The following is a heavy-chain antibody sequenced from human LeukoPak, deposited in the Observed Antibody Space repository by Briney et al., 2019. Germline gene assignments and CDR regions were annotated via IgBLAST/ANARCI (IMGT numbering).Heavy chain of an antibody. CDR3: ARRGDILTDYAFDS. CDR2: IYYSGTT. CDR1: AGSINSNSHH. Sequence: PSETLSLTCSVPAGSINSNSHHWDWIRQAPGKGLEWIGNIYYSGTTSYNPSLKSRVTISVDTSKNQFSLRLTSVTAADTAVYFCARRGDILTDYAFDSWGQGTLVTVSS. J-gene: IGHJ4*02. V-gene: IGHV4-39*01. D-gene: IGHD3-9*01.